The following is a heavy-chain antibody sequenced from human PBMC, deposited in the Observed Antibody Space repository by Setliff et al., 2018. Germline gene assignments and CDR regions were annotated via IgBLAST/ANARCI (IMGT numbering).Heavy chain of an antibody. V-gene: IGHV3-23*01. CDR2: ISGSGGST. CDR1: GFTFSSYA. CDR3: AKEDNYYDSSGYYLGTYGMDV. D-gene: IGHD3-22*01. J-gene: IGHJ6*02. Sequence: PGGSLRLSCAASGFTFSSYAMSWVRQAPGKGLEWVSAISGSGGSTYYADSVKGRFTISRDNSKNTLSLQMNSLRAEDTAVYYCAKEDNYYDSSGYYLGTYGMDVWGQGTTVTVSS.